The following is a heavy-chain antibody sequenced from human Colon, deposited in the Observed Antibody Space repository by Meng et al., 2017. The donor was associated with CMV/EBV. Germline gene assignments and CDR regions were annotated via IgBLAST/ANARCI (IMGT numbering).Heavy chain of an antibody. Sequence: GESLKISCTASEFTLSSYALHWVRQAPGKGLEWVALVSFDGRTKYNTDSVKGRFTISRDNSKNMLYLQMNSLRAEDTAVYYCASSYDLLTGYSRFDYWGQGTLVTVSS. CDR2: VSFDGRTK. CDR1: EFTLSSYA. CDR3: ASSYDLLTGYSRFDY. V-gene: IGHV3-30*04. J-gene: IGHJ4*02. D-gene: IGHD3-9*01.